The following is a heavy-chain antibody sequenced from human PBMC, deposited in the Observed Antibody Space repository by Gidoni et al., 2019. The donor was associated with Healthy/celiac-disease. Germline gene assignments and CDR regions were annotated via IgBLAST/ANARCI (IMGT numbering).Heavy chain of an antibody. J-gene: IGHJ3*02. Sequence: QVQLVQSGAAVKKPGASVKGSCKASGYTFTSYAMHWVRQAPGQRLEWMGWINAGNGNTKYSQKFQGRVTITRDTSASTAYMELSSLRSEDTAVYYCAGIAASDAFDIWGQGTMVTVSS. D-gene: IGHD6-13*01. CDR2: INAGNGNT. V-gene: IGHV1-3*01. CDR1: GYTFTSYA. CDR3: AGIAASDAFDI.